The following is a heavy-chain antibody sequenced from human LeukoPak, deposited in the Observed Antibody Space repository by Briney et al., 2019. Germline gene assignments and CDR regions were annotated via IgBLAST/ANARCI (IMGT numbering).Heavy chain of an antibody. Sequence: GGSLRLSCAASGFTFSSYEMNWVRQAPGKGLEWVSYISSSGSTIFYADSVKGRFTISRDNAKNSLYLQMNSLRVEDTAVYRCARARLAVSGNYFENWGQGTLVTVSS. CDR1: GFTFSSYE. V-gene: IGHV3-48*03. D-gene: IGHD6-19*01. J-gene: IGHJ4*02. CDR2: ISSSGSTI. CDR3: ARARLAVSGNYFEN.